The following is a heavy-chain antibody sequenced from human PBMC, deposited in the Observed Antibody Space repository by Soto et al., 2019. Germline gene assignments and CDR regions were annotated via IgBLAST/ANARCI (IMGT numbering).Heavy chain of an antibody. CDR2: ISGSGGST. V-gene: IGHV3-23*01. Sequence: GGSLRLSCAASGFTFSSYAMSWVRQAPGKGLEWVSAISGSGGSTYYADSVKGRFTISRDNSKNTLYLQMNSLRAEDTAVYYCAKELTAPALVPAALGPFDYWGQGTLVTVSS. CDR3: AKELTAPALVPAALGPFDY. CDR1: GFTFSSYA. D-gene: IGHD2-2*01. J-gene: IGHJ4*02.